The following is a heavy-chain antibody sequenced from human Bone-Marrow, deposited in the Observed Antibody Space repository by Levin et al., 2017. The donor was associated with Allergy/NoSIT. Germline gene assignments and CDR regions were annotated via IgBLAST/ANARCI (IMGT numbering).Heavy chain of an antibody. V-gene: IGHV3-23*01. CDR2: ISGTGRTT. Sequence: GESLKISCEASGFTFSGDAMSWVRQAPGRGLEWVSSISGTGRTTYHADSVKGRFTISRDNSKNTLYLQMNSLRAEDTALYYCAKSSGNLEWLFIDYWGQGTLVTVSS. CDR1: GFTFSGDA. CDR3: AKSSGNLEWLFIDY. D-gene: IGHD3-3*01. J-gene: IGHJ4*02.